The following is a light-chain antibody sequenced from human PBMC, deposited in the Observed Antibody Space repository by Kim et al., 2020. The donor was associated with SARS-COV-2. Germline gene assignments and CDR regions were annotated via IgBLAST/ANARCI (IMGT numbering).Light chain of an antibody. CDR1: QGISSD. Sequence: ASVGDRVTITCRASQGISSDLAWYQQKPGKPPNLLIYGASALMSGVPSRFSGSGSGTDFTLTISSLQPEDVATYYCQEYNGAPWTFGQGTKVDIK. CDR2: GAS. V-gene: IGKV1-27*01. J-gene: IGKJ1*01. CDR3: QEYNGAPWT.